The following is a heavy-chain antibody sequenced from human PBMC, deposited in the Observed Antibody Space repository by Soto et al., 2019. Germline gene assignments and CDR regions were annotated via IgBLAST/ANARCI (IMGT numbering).Heavy chain of an antibody. CDR2: IIPIFGTA. J-gene: IGHJ6*02. CDR1: GGTFSSYA. D-gene: IGHD3-3*01. V-gene: IGHV1-69*01. CDR3: ARGGSSGGFWSAERYYYYGIDV. Sequence: QVQLVQSVAEVTNPGSSVKVSCKASGGTFSSYAISWVRQSPGQGIEWMGGIIPIFGTANYAQKFQGRVTITADESTSTAYMELSSLRSEDTAVYYCARGGSSGGFWSAERYYYYGIDVWGPGTTVT.